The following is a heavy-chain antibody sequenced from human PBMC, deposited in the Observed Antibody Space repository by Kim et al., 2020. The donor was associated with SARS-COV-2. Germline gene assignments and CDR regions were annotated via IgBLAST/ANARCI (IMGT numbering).Heavy chain of an antibody. CDR3: ARTRGGYSSGWFGMDV. J-gene: IGHJ6*02. CDR1: GYTFTNYY. CDR2: INPNSGGT. D-gene: IGHD6-19*01. V-gene: IGHV1-2*02. Sequence: ASVKVSCKTSGYTFTNYYMDWVRQAPGQGLEWMGWINPNSGGTNYAQKFQGRVTMTRDTSINTAYMELSRLTSDDTAVYYCARTRGGYSSGWFGMDVWARGTTVTVSS.